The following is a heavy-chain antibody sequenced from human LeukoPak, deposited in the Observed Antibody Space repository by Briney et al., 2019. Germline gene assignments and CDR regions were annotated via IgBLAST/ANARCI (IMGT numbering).Heavy chain of an antibody. CDR3: ARQTVSCHDY. Sequence: GESLKLSCVASGFTFSDSPIHWVRLAPGKGLEWVAHIRGKRDNYATAYAASVKDRFAISRDNSENTAFLQMNSLKTDDTAVYFCARQTVSCHDYWGRGTLVTVSS. D-gene: IGHD2-2*01. CDR2: IRGKRDNYAT. CDR1: GFTFSDSP. V-gene: IGHV3-73*01. J-gene: IGHJ4*02.